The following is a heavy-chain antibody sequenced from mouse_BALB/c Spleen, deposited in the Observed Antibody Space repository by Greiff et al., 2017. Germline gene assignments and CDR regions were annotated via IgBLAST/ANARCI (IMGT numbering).Heavy chain of an antibody. CDR2: ISSGGGNT. J-gene: IGHJ4*01. D-gene: IGHD2-14*01. V-gene: IGHV5-9*03. CDR1: GFTFSSYT. Sequence: EVKLMESGGGLVKPGGSLKLSCAASGFTFSSYTMSWVRQTPEKRLEWVATISSGGGNTYYPDSVKGRFTISRDNAKNNLYLQMSSLRSEDTALYYCARWNYRYEDYYAMDYWGQGTSVTVSS. CDR3: ARWNYRYEDYYAMDY.